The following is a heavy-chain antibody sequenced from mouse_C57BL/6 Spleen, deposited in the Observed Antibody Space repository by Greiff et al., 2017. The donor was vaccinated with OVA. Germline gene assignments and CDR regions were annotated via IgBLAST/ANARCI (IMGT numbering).Heavy chain of an antibody. CDR3: ARRGNRDY. J-gene: IGHJ2*01. CDR1: GYTFTSYW. D-gene: IGHD2-1*01. Sequence: VQLQESGAELVKPGASVKLSCKASGYTFTSYWMHWVKQRPGQGLEWIGMIHPNSGSTNYNEKFKSKATLTVDTSSSTAYMQLSSLTSEDSAVYYCARRGNRDYWGQGTTLTVSS. CDR2: IHPNSGST. V-gene: IGHV1-64*01.